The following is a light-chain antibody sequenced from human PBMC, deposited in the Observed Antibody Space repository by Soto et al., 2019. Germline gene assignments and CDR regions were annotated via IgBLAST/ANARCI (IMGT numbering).Light chain of an antibody. CDR1: QSLVHSDGNTY. J-gene: IGKJ2*01. V-gene: IGKV2-24*01. Sequence: DIVLTQTPLSSPVTLGQPASISCRSSQSLVHSDGNTYLSWFHQRPGQPPRLLIDKVSNRFSGVPDRLSGSGAGTDFTPKISRVEAEDVGIYFCMPATQYRPYTFGQGTKLEIK. CDR2: KVS. CDR3: MPATQYRPYT.